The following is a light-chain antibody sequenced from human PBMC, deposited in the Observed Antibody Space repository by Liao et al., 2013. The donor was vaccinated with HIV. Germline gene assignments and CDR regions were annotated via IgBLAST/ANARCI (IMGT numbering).Light chain of an antibody. Sequence: SYELTQPPSVSVSPGQTASITSSGHKLGDKYACWYQQKPGQSPVLVIYQDSKRPSGILERFSGSNSGNTATLTISGTQAMDEADYYCQAWDSSTVVFGGGTKLTVL. CDR3: QAWDSSTVV. CDR1: KLGDKY. V-gene: IGLV3-1*01. CDR2: QDS. J-gene: IGLJ2*01.